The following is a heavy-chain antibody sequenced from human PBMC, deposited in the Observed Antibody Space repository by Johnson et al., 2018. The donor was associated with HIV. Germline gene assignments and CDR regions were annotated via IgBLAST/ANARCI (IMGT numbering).Heavy chain of an antibody. Sequence: VQLVESGVALVQPGGSLRLSCEVSGFTISTFWMHWVRQVPGKGLMWVSRTNSDGSTTNYADSVKGRFTISRDKAKNTVHLQMNSLSAEDTAVYYCAREWGVITCGGVIPRNAFDIWGQGTMVTVSS. J-gene: IGHJ3*02. CDR2: TNSDGSTT. CDR1: GFTISTFW. CDR3: AREWGVITCGGVIPRNAFDI. V-gene: IGHV3-74*01. D-gene: IGHD3-16*01.